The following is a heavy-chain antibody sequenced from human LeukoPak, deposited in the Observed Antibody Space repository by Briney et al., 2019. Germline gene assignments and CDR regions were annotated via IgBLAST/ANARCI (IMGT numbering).Heavy chain of an antibody. CDR2: IWFDESSQ. V-gene: IGHV3-33*08. J-gene: IGHJ4*02. Sequence: PGRSLTLSCAASGFSFSDSGMHWVRQAPGRGPEYVAGIWFDESSQRYADSVEGRFTISRDNSKNTVFLQMRSVRVEDTAVYFCARAGRGRDTSHYYFDSWGRGTQVSVSS. CDR1: GFSFSDSG. D-gene: IGHD3-10*01. CDR3: ARAGRGRDTSHYYFDS.